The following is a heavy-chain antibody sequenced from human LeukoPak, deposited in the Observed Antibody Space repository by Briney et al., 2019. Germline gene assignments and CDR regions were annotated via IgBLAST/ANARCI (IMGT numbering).Heavy chain of an antibody. Sequence: GEFLKISCTGSGYSFTSYWIGWVRQMAGKGLEWMGIIYPGDSDTRYSPSFQGQVTISADKSISTAYLQWSSLKASDTAMYYCARGDYGDFRVFYTLFDYWGQGTLVTVSS. CDR1: GYSFTSYW. CDR2: IYPGDSDT. V-gene: IGHV5-51*01. J-gene: IGHJ4*02. CDR3: ARGDYGDFRVFYTLFDY. D-gene: IGHD4-17*01.